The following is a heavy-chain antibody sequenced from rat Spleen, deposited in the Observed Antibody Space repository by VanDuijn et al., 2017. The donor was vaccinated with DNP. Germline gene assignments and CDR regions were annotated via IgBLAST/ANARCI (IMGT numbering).Heavy chain of an antibody. CDR1: GYSITSSYR. Sequence: EVQLQESGPGLVKPSQSLSLTCSVTGYSITSSYRWNWIRKFPGNKLEWMGYINSEGTTNYNPSLKSRISITRDTSKNQFFLQLNSVTTEDTATYYCARNYGYNSLYAMDAWGQGTSVTVSS. V-gene: IGHV3-3*01. J-gene: IGHJ4*01. D-gene: IGHD1-9*01. CDR2: INSEGTT. CDR3: ARNYGYNSLYAMDA.